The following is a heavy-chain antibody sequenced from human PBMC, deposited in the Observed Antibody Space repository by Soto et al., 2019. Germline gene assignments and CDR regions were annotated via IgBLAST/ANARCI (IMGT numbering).Heavy chain of an antibody. CDR3: ARGPLRRYFDWYRAFDI. J-gene: IGHJ3*02. V-gene: IGHV4-31*03. D-gene: IGHD3-9*01. Sequence: TLSLTCTFSARSFSSGGYYWSLIRQHPGKSLEWIGYIYYSGSTYYNPSLKSRVTISVDTSKNQFSLKLSSVTAADTAVYYCARGPLRRYFDWYRAFDIWGQMTMVTVSS. CDR2: IYYSGST. CDR1: ARSFSSGGYY.